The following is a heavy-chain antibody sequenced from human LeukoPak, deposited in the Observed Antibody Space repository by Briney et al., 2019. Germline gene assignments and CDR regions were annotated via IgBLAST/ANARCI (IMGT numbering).Heavy chain of an antibody. D-gene: IGHD3-10*01. V-gene: IGHV3-30-3*01. CDR1: GFTFSSYA. J-gene: IGHJ4*02. CDR3: ARGAVRGAPSPNYFDY. Sequence: GGSLRLSCAASGFTFSSYAMHWVRQAPGKGLEWVAVISYDGSNKYYADSVKGRFTISRDNSKNTLYLQMNSLRAEDTAVYYCARGAVRGAPSPNYFDYWGQGTLVTVSS. CDR2: ISYDGSNK.